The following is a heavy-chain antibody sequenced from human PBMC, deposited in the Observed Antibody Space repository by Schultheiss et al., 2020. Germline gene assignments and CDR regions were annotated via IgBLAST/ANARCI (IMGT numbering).Heavy chain of an antibody. J-gene: IGHJ6*01. CDR1: GFTFDDYA. CDR2: ISSSSSYI. CDR3: ARAHMTTVTINYYYYGMEV. Sequence: GGSLRLSCAASGFTFDDYAMNWVRQAPGKGLEWVSSISSSSSYIYYADSVKGRFTISRDNAKNSLYLQMNSLRAEDTAVYYCARAHMTTVTINYYYYGMEVWGQGTTVTVS. V-gene: IGHV3-21*01. D-gene: IGHD4-17*01.